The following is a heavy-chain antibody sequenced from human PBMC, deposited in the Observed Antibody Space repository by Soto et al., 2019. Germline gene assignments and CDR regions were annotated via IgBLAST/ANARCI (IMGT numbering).Heavy chain of an antibody. CDR3: AFKTYYYDSSGYYPFDY. Sequence: PSETLSLTCNVSGASVSSGTYYWSWIRQHPGKGLEWIGNIYYTGSTYYNPSLRSRVTISEDTSKNQFSLKLSSVTAADTAVYYCAFKTYYYDSSGYYPFDYWGQGTLVTVSS. V-gene: IGHV4-31*03. D-gene: IGHD3-22*01. CDR1: GASVSSGTYY. CDR2: IYYTGST. J-gene: IGHJ4*02.